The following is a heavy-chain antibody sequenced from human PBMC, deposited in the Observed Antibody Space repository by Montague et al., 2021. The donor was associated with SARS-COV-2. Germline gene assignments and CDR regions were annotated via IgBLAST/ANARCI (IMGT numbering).Heavy chain of an antibody. V-gene: IGHV4-59*12. CDR1: GGSISSFY. Sequence: SETLSLTCTVSGGSISSFYWSWFRQPPGKGLEWIGEIYYTGNTSYNPSLKSRVTIFIDKSKNHFSLQLSSVTAADTAVYYCARGGTYHYGMDVWGQGTTVAVSS. CDR2: IYYTGNT. J-gene: IGHJ6*02. D-gene: IGHD3-16*01. CDR3: ARGGTYHYGMDV.